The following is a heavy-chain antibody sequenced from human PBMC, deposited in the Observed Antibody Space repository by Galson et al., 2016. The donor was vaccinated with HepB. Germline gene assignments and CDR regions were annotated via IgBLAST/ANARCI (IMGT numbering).Heavy chain of an antibody. CDR2: IYPGDSDT. Sequence: QSGAEVKKPGDSLKISCKDSGFSFNKYWIGWVRQMPGKGLEWMGIIYPGDSDTKYSPSFQGHVTISVDKSMRTAYLHWSSLKASDTAMYYCATQTYYFDSSGVLDIWGQGTMVTVSS. J-gene: IGHJ3*02. CDR3: ATQTYYFDSSGVLDI. CDR1: GFSFNKYW. V-gene: IGHV5-51*03. D-gene: IGHD3-22*01.